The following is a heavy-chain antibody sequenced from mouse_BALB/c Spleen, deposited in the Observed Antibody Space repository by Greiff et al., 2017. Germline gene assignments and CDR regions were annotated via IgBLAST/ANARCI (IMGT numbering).Heavy chain of an antibody. D-gene: IGHD4-1*01. J-gene: IGHJ4*01. CDR3: ARLTGYYYAMDY. CDR1: GFTFSSYG. CDR2: INSNGGST. V-gene: IGHV5-6-3*01. Sequence: EVHLVESGGGLVQPGGSLKLSCAASGFTFSSYGMSWVRQTPDKRLELVATINSNGGSTYYPDSVKGRFTISRDNAKNTLYLQMSSLKSEDTAMYYCARLTGYYYAMDYWGQGTSVTVSS.